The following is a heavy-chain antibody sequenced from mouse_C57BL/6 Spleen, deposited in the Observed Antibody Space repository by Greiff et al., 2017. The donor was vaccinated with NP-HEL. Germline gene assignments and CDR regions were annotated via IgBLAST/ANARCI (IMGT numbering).Heavy chain of an antibody. CDR2: ISGGGGNT. CDR3: ARLGGSYWYFDV. V-gene: IGHV5-9*01. Sequence: DVMLVESGGGLVKPGGSLKLSCAASGFTFSSYTMSWVRQTPEKRLEWVATISGGGGNTYYPDSVKGRFTIYRDNAKNTLYLQMSSLRSEDTALYYCARLGGSYWYFDVWGTGTTVTVSS. CDR1: GFTFSSYT. J-gene: IGHJ1*03.